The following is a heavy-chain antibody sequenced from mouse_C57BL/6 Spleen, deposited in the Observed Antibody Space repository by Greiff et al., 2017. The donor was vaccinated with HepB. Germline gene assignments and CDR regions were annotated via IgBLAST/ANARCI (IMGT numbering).Heavy chain of an antibody. Sequence: QVQLQQSGAELVKPGASVKISCKASGYAFSSYWMNWVKQRPGKGLEWIGQIYPGDGDTNYNGKFKGKATLTADKSSSTAYMQLSSLTSEDSAVYCCAREGRLYGSSYDYWGQGTTLTVSS. J-gene: IGHJ2*01. V-gene: IGHV1-80*01. CDR1: GYAFSSYW. CDR3: AREGRLYGSSYDY. CDR2: IYPGDGDT. D-gene: IGHD1-1*01.